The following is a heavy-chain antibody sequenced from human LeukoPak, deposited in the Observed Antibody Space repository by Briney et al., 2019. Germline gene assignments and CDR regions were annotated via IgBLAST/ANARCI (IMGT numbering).Heavy chain of an antibody. CDR2: INHSGST. Sequence: PSETLSLTCAVYGGSFSGYYWSWIRQPPGKGLEWIGEINHSGSTNYNPSLKSRVTISVDTSKNQFSLKLSSVTAADTAVYYCARGSQWLSRGYFDYWGQGTLVTVSS. V-gene: IGHV4-34*01. CDR3: ARGSQWLSRGYFDY. CDR1: GGSFSGYY. J-gene: IGHJ4*02. D-gene: IGHD6-19*01.